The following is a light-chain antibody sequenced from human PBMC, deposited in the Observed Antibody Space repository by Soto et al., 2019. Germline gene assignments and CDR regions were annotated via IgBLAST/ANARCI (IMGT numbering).Light chain of an antibody. V-gene: IGLV1-44*01. CDR1: SSNIGGSS. Sequence: QSVLTQPPSASGTPGQRVTISGSGSSSNIGGSSVNWYQQLPGTAPKLLIYSNDRRPSGVPDRFSASKSGTSASLAISGLQSEDEADYYCAAWDDSLNGVVFGGGTKLTVL. CDR3: AAWDDSLNGVV. CDR2: SND. J-gene: IGLJ2*01.